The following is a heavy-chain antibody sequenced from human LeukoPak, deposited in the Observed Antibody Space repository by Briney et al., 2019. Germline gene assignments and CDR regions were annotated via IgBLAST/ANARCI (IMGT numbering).Heavy chain of an antibody. CDR2: ISAYNGNT. CDR3: ARVPIPPYSSSWYQPFDF. V-gene: IGHV1-18*01. J-gene: IGHJ4*02. Sequence: GASVKVSCKASGYIFTSYDISWVRQAPGQGLEWMGWISAYNGNTNYAQKLQGRVTMTTDTSTSTAYMELRSLRSDDSAVYFCARVPIPPYSSSWYQPFDFWGQRTLVTVSS. D-gene: IGHD6-13*01. CDR1: GYIFTSYD.